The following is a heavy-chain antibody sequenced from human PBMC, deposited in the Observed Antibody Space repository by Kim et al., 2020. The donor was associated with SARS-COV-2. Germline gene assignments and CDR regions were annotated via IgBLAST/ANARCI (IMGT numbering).Heavy chain of an antibody. CDR3: AKVGRLFSFFEDGGKDDAFDI. CDR2: ISGSGGST. J-gene: IGHJ3*02. CDR1: GFTFSSYA. Sequence: GGSLRLSCAASGFTFSSYAMSWVRQAPGKGLEWVSAISGSGGSTYYADSVKGRFTISRDNSKNTLYLQMNSLRAEDTAVYYCAKVGRLFSFFEDGGKDDAFDIWCQGTMVTVSS. D-gene: IGHD3-3*02. V-gene: IGHV3-23*01.